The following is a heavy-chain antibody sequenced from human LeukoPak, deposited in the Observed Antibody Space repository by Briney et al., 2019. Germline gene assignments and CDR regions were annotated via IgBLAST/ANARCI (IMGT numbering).Heavy chain of an antibody. Sequence: ASVKVSCKASGYTFTTYSMHWVRQAPGQGLEWMGRINPNSGGTNYAQKFQGRVTMTRDTSISTAYMELSRLRSDDTAVYYCARIGRNGSGSYYNYWGQGTLVTVSS. J-gene: IGHJ4*02. CDR3: ARIGRNGSGSYYNY. D-gene: IGHD3-10*01. V-gene: IGHV1-2*06. CDR1: GYTFTTYS. CDR2: INPNSGGT.